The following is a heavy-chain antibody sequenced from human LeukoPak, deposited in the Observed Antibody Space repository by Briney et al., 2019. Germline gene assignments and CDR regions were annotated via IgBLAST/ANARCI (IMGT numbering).Heavy chain of an antibody. V-gene: IGHV4-30-2*01. CDR3: PRGFYGSGSHFDY. J-gene: IGHJ4*02. CDR1: GGSISSGDYP. CDR2: IFHTGHT. Sequence: PSETLSLTCAVSGGSISSGDYPRSWIRQPPGKGLEWIGYIFHTGHTSYNPSLKSRVTISVDMSENQIALKLSSVTAADTAVYYCPRGFYGSGSHFDYWGQGSLVTVSS. D-gene: IGHD3-10*01.